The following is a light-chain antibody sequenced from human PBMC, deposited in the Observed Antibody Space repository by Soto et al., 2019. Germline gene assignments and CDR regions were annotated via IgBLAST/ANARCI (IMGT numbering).Light chain of an antibody. V-gene: IGKV4-1*01. Sequence: VMTXXXXXXAXXXGERATINCKSSQSVLYSSNNXXXLAWYQQKPGQPPKLLIYWASTRESXVXXXXXXXXXXXXXXXXISSLQAEDVAVYYCQQYYSTPRTFGQGTKLEXK. CDR1: QSVLYSSNNXXX. J-gene: IGKJ2*01. CDR2: WAS. CDR3: QQYYSTPRT.